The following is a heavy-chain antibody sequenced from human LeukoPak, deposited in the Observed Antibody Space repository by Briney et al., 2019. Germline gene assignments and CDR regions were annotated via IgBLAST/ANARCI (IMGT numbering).Heavy chain of an antibody. CDR2: INNSGGDT. CDR1: GFTFRRYA. D-gene: IGHD3-22*01. CDR3: AKEDYYDPRGYEDPGS. J-gene: IGHJ5*02. V-gene: IGHV3-23*01. Sequence: GGSLRLSCAASGFTFRRYAMGWVRQAPGKGLEWVSTINNSGGDTYYAAYGKGRFTISRDNTKNRLYMKMSSLRADDTAVYYCAKEDYYDPRGYEDPGSWGQGTLVTVSS.